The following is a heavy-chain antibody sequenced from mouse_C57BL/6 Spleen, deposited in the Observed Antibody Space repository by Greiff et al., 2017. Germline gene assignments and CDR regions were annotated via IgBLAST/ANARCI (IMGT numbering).Heavy chain of an antibody. Sequence: QVQLQQSGAELVKPGASVKMSCKASGYTFTSYWITWVKQRPEQGLEWIGDIYPGSGSTNYNEKFKSKATLTVDTSSSTAYRQLSILSSDDSAVYYCARGIYDGYYYWGQGTTLTVSS. V-gene: IGHV1-55*01. CDR3: ARGIYDGYYY. CDR2: IYPGSGST. J-gene: IGHJ2*01. CDR1: GYTFTSYW. D-gene: IGHD2-3*01.